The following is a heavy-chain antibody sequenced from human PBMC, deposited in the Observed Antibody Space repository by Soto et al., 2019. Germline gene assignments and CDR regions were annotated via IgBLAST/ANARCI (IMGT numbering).Heavy chain of an antibody. CDR1: GYTFTDHY. J-gene: IGHJ6*02. V-gene: IGHV1-2*02. Sequence: QVQLVQSGAEVKKPGASVKVSYVASGYTFTDHYIHWVRQAPGQGLEWMGWINPHSGDTIYAQKLQGRVTLTSDTSISPAYMELSRLRCDDTAVYYCARGRTVNFYGMDVWGQGTTVTVSS. CDR3: ARGRTVNFYGMDV. CDR2: INPHSGDT. D-gene: IGHD4-17*01.